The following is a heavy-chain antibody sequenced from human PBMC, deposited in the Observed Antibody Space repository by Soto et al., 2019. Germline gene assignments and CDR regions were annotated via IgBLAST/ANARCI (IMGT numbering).Heavy chain of an antibody. V-gene: IGHV3-33*01. CDR3: ARERDVLLWFGELQTGIDY. J-gene: IGHJ4*02. D-gene: IGHD3-10*01. CDR1: GFTFSSYG. Sequence: QVQLVESGGGVVQPGRSLRLSCAASGFTFSSYGMHWVRQAPGKGLEWVAVIWYDGSNKYYADSVKGRFTISRDNSKSTLYLQMNSLRAVATAVYDCARERDVLLWFGELQTGIDYWGQGHLVTVS. CDR2: IWYDGSNK.